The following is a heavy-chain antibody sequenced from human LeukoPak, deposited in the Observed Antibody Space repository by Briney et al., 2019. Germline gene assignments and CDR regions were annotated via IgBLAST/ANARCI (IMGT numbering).Heavy chain of an antibody. CDR1: GGSLSSSSYY. Sequence: SETLSLTCTVSGGSLSSSSYYWGWIRQPPGKGLEWIGSIYYSGSTYYNPSLKSRVTISVDTSKNQFSLKLSSMTAADTAVYYCARSIANMDRGITLVFDIWGQGTMVTVSS. J-gene: IGHJ3*02. V-gene: IGHV4-39*07. D-gene: IGHD3-10*01. CDR2: IYYSGST. CDR3: ARSIANMDRGITLVFDI.